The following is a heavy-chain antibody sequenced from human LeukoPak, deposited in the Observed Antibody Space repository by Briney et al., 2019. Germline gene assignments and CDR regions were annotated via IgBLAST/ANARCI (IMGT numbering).Heavy chain of an antibody. CDR2: ISGDGGST. CDR1: GFTFDDYA. D-gene: IGHD5-12*01. Sequence: QPGGSLRLSCAASGFTFDDYAMHWVRHAPGKGLEWVSLISGDGGSTYYADSVKGRFTISRDNSKNSLYLQMNSLRTEDTALYYCAKGNPATLGDSGYDYVPGPPYYYYGMDVWGQGTTVTVSS. CDR3: AKGNPATLGDSGYDYVPGPPYYYYGMDV. V-gene: IGHV3-43*02. J-gene: IGHJ6*02.